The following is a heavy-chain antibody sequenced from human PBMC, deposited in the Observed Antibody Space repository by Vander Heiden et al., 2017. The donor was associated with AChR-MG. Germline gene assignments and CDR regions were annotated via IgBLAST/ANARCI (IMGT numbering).Heavy chain of an antibody. D-gene: IGHD2-8*01. CDR1: GAPISIGGYY. CDR2: IYYSGST. Sequence: QVQLQESGPGLVKPSQTLSLTCTVSGAPISIGGYYWSWIRQHPGKGLEWIGYIYYSGSTYYNPSLKSRVTISVDTSKNQFSLKLSSVTAADTAVYYCARDRVCTNGVCGGWFDPWGQGTLVTVSS. CDR3: ARDRVCTNGVCGGWFDP. V-gene: IGHV4-31*03. J-gene: IGHJ5*02.